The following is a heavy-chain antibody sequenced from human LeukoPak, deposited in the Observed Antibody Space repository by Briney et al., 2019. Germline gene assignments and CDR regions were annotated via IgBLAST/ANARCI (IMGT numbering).Heavy chain of an antibody. J-gene: IGHJ6*03. Sequence: GASVKVSCKASGFTFSSSAVQWVRQARGQRLEWIGWIVVGGGNTNYAQKFQERVTLTSDMSTSTAYMELSSPRSEDTAVYYCAAYRSQWGRSYYYYYYMDVWGKGTTVTVSS. CDR1: GFTFSSSA. D-gene: IGHD3-16*01. V-gene: IGHV1-58*01. CDR2: IVVGGGNT. CDR3: AAYRSQWGRSYYYYYYMDV.